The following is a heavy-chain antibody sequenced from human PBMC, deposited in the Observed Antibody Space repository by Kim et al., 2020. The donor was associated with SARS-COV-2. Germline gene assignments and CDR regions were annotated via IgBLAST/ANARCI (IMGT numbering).Heavy chain of an antibody. V-gene: IGHV3-23*01. CDR2: ISGSGKIT. CDR3: AKGRIGVQYYGMDV. D-gene: IGHD3-10*01. Sequence: GGSLRLSCAASGFTFSSYAMSWVRQAPGKGLEWVSAISGSGKITYYADSVKGRFTISRDNSKNTLYLQMDSLRAEDTAVYFCAKGRIGVQYYGMDVWGQGTTVSVSS. J-gene: IGHJ6*02. CDR1: GFTFSSYA.